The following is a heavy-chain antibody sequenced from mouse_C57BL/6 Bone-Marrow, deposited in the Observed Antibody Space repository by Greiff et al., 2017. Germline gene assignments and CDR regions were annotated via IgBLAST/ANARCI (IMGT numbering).Heavy chain of an antibody. D-gene: IGHD2-4*01. CDR1: GFTFSSYA. Sequence: EVKLVESGGGLVKPGGSLKLSCAASGFTFSSYAMSWVRQTPEKRLEWVATISDGGSYTYYPDNVKGRFTISRDNAKNNLYLQMGHLKSEDTAMYYCAREGIYFDYDEGYYYAMDYWGQGTSVTVAS. CDR2: ISDGGSYT. J-gene: IGHJ4*01. CDR3: AREGIYFDYDEGYYYAMDY. V-gene: IGHV5-4*01.